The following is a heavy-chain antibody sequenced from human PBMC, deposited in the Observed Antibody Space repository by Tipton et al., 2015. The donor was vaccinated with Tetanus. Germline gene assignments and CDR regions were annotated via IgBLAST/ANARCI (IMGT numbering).Heavy chain of an antibody. D-gene: IGHD5-12*01. CDR1: GFTFSNYA. CDR3: VRGGSGYGNFDS. CDR2: IGTSASNT. V-gene: IGHV3-23*01. Sequence: SLRLSCVASGFTFSNYAMNWVRQAPGKGLEWVSSIGTSASNTYYADSVKGRCTISRDNSKNTVVLHVTSLRGEDTAVYYCVRGGSGYGNFDSWGQGTLVTVSS. J-gene: IGHJ4*02.